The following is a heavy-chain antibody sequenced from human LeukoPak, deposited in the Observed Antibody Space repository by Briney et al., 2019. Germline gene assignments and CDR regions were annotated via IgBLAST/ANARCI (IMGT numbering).Heavy chain of an antibody. CDR1: GFTFSSYW. CDR2: IKQDGSEK. Sequence: GGSLRLSWAASGFTFSSYWMSWVRQAPGKGLEWVANIKQDGSEKYYVDSVKGRFTISRDNAKNSLYLQMNSLRAEDTAVYYCARDPGRWSDAFDIWGQGTMVTVSS. D-gene: IGHD6-13*01. V-gene: IGHV3-7*03. CDR3: ARDPGRWSDAFDI. J-gene: IGHJ3*02.